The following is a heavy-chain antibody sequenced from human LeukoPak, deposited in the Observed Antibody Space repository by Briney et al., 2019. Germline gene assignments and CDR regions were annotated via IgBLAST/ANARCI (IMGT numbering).Heavy chain of an antibody. CDR2: INPSGGST. CDR1: GYTFTSYY. CDR3: ARDLHEMATTDWGPYFDY. Sequence: ASVKVSCKASGYTFTSYYMHWVRQAPGQGLEWMGIINPSGGSTSYAQKFQGRVTMTRDTSTSTVYMELSSLRSEDTAVYYCARDLHEMATTDWGPYFDYWGQGTLVTVSS. D-gene: IGHD5-24*01. J-gene: IGHJ4*02. V-gene: IGHV1-46*01.